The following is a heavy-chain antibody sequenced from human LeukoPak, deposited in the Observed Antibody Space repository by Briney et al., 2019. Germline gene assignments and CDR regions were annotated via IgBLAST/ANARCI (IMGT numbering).Heavy chain of an antibody. CDR2: IIPIFGIA. V-gene: IGHV1-69*04. J-gene: IGHJ5*02. Sequence: SVKVSCKASGGTFSSYAISWVRQAPGQGLEWMGRIIPIFGIANYAQKFQGRVTITADKSTSTAYMELSSLRSEDTAVYHCARDYPTRDYDFWSGRNVNWFDPWGQGTLVTVSS. CDR3: ARDYPTRDYDFWSGRNVNWFDP. D-gene: IGHD3-3*01. CDR1: GGTFSSYA.